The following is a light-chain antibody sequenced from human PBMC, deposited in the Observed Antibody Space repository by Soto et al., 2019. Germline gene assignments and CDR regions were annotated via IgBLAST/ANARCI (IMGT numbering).Light chain of an antibody. CDR3: HQCGYSPNT. J-gene: IGKJ2*01. Sequence: EIVLTQSPGTLSLSPGERATLSCRASRSVSSRYLAWYQQKPGQAPRLLIYGASSRATGIPDRFSGSGSGTDFTLTISRLEPEDFAVYHCHQCGYSPNTFGQGAKLEIK. V-gene: IGKV3-20*01. CDR2: GAS. CDR1: RSVSSRY.